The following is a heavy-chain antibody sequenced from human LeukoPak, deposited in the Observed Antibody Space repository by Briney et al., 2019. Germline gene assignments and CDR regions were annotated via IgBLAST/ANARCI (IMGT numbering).Heavy chain of an antibody. V-gene: IGHV4-59*08. CDR1: GASFSTYY. J-gene: IGHJ4*02. Sequence: SQTLSLTCTVSGASFSTYYWSWIQQPPGKGLEWVGYIYYSGSTNYNPSLKSRVTISVDTSKNQFSLKLSSVTAADTAVYYCARRHFGGESSSLDYWGQGTLVTVSS. D-gene: IGHD6-13*01. CDR2: IYYSGST. CDR3: ARRHFGGESSSLDY.